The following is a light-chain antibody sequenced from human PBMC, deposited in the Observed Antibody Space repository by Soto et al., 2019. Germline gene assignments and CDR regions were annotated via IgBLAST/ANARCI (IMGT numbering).Light chain of an antibody. CDR3: QQYYSTPRT. CDR1: QNLLYSSTNKNY. Sequence: DIVMTQSPDSLAVSLGERATFNCKSSQNLLYSSTNKNYLAWYQQKPGQPPKLLIYWASTRESWVPDRFSGSGSGTDFTLTISSLQAEDVAVYYCQQYYSTPRTFGQGTKVEIK. CDR2: WAS. V-gene: IGKV4-1*01. J-gene: IGKJ1*01.